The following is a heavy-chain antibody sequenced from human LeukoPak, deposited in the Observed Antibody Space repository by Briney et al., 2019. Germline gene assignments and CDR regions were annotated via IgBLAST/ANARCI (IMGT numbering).Heavy chain of an antibody. CDR2: ISAYNGNT. D-gene: IGHD3-22*01. J-gene: IGHJ3*02. CDR3: ARDRVYYDSSGYYLSAFDI. V-gene: IGHV1-18*01. Sequence: GASVTVSCTASGYSFTSYGISWVRLAPGQGLEWMGWISAYNGNTNYAQQLHGRVTMTTDTCTSTAYVELRRLRSDGTAVYYCARDRVYYDSSGYYLSAFDIWGRGTMVTVSS. CDR1: GYSFTSYG.